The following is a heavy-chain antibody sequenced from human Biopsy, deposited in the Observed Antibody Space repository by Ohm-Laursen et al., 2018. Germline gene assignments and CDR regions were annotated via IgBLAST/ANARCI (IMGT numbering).Heavy chain of an antibody. CDR1: GGSFAGHY. V-gene: IGHV4-59*11. Sequence: TLSLTWSVSGGSFAGHYWTWIRQPPGKGLEWIGHISHTGYTSYKSSLKSRVTISLDTSRKHFSLRLTSLAAADTAVYYCARGSNEYGGLYFPHWGQGTLVTVSS. D-gene: IGHD4-23*01. J-gene: IGHJ1*01. CDR3: ARGSNEYGGLYFPH. CDR2: ISHTGYT.